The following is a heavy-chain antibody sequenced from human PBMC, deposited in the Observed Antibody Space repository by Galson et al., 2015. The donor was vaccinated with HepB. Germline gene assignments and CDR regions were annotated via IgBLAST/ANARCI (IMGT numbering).Heavy chain of an antibody. D-gene: IGHD5-12*01. CDR3: ARVGVRWLRTSYYYYGMDV. CDR1: GYTFSSYS. J-gene: IGHJ6*02. Sequence: SVKVSCKASGYTFSSYSITWVRQAPGQGLEWMGRINPNSGGTNYAQKFQGRVTMTRDTSISTAYMELSRLRSDDTAVYYCARVGVRWLRTSYYYYGMDVWGQGTTVTVSS. V-gene: IGHV1-2*06. CDR2: INPNSGGT.